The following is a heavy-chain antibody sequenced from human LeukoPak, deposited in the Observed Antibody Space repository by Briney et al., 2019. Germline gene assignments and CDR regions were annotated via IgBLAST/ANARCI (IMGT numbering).Heavy chain of an antibody. V-gene: IGHV3-21*01. J-gene: IGHJ6*02. Sequence: PGGSLRLSCAASGFTFSSYNMNWVRQAPGKGLEWVSSISSSSSYIYYADSVKGRFTISRDNAKNSLYLQMNSLRAEDTAVYYCARSPDSYYYYYDLDVWGQGTTVTVSS. CDR3: ARSPDSYYYYYDLDV. CDR2: ISSSSSYI. CDR1: GFTFSSYN.